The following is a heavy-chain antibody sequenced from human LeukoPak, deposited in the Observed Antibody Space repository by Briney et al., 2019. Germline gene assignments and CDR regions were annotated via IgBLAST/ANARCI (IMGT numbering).Heavy chain of an antibody. CDR1: GFTFDDYA. V-gene: IGHV3-9*01. D-gene: IGHD3-10*01. CDR3: AKGFYGSGSYYRTPFDY. Sequence: GGSLRLSCAASGFTFDDYAMHWVRQAPGKGLEWVSGISWNSGSIGYADSVKGRFTISRDNAKNSLYLQMNSLRAEDTALYYCAKGFYGSGSYYRTPFDYWGQGTLVTVSS. CDR2: ISWNSGSI. J-gene: IGHJ4*02.